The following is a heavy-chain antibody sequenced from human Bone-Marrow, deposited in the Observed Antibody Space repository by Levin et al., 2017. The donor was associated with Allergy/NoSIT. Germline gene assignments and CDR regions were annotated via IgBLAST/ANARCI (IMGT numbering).Heavy chain of an antibody. CDR2: IYYSGST. V-gene: IGHV4-31*03. Sequence: SETLSLTCTVSGASISSDFYYWSWIRQHPGKGLEWIGYIYYSGSTYYNPSLESRVTISVDTSTNQFSLILSSVTAADTAVYYCARDSRISGNWYFDIWGQGTMVTVSS. J-gene: IGHJ3*02. D-gene: IGHD1-26*01. CDR3: ARDSRISGNWYFDI. CDR1: GASISSDFYY.